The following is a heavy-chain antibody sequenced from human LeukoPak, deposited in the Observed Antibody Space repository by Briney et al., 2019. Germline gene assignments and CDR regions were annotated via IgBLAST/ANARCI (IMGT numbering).Heavy chain of an antibody. V-gene: IGHV4-34*01. CDR2: INHSGST. CDR1: GGSFSGYY. J-gene: IGHJ6*03. Sequence: PSGTLSLTCAVYGGSFSGYYWSWIRQPPGKGLEWIGEINHSGSTNYNPSLKSRVTISVDTSKNQFSLKLSSVTAADTAVYYCARGLGEYYYYYMDVWGKGTTVTVSS. CDR3: ARGLGEYYYYYMDV. D-gene: IGHD3-16*01.